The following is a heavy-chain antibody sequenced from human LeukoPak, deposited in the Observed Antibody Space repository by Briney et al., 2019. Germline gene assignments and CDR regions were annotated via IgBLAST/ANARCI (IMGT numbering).Heavy chain of an antibody. CDR2: ISAYNGNT. Sequence: GASVKVSCKASGYTFTSYGISWVRQAPGQGLEWMGWISAYNGNTNYAQKLQGRVTMTTDTSTSTAYMELRSLRSDDTAVYYCARDSGIVVVPAAIDAFDIWGQGTMVTVSS. D-gene: IGHD2-2*02. CDR3: ARDSGIVVVPAAIDAFDI. J-gene: IGHJ3*02. CDR1: GYTFTSYG. V-gene: IGHV1-18*01.